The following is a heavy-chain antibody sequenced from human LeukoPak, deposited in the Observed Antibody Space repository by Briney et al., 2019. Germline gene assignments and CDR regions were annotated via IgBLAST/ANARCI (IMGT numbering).Heavy chain of an antibody. CDR1: GFTFSSYG. CDR2: IWYDGSNK. D-gene: IGHD6-19*01. CDR3: ARDKSSGWSRYFDY. Sequence: PGGSLRLSCAASGFTFSSYGMHWVRQAPGKGLEWVAVIWYDGSNKYYADSVKGRFTISRDNSKNTLYLQMNSLRAEDTAVYYCARDKSSGWSRYFDYWGQGTLITVSS. V-gene: IGHV3-33*01. J-gene: IGHJ4*02.